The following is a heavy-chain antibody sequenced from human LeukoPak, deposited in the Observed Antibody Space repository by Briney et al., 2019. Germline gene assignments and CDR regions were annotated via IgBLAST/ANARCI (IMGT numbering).Heavy chain of an antibody. Sequence: GGSLRLFCAASGFTFDDYAMHWVRQAPGKGLEWVSLISWDGGSTYYADSVKGRFTISRDNSKNSLYLQMNSLRAEDTALYYCAKDSGGDDFWSGYYLDYWGQGTLVTVSS. V-gene: IGHV3-43D*04. J-gene: IGHJ4*02. CDR1: GFTFDDYA. CDR3: AKDSGGDDFWSGYYLDY. D-gene: IGHD3-3*01. CDR2: ISWDGGST.